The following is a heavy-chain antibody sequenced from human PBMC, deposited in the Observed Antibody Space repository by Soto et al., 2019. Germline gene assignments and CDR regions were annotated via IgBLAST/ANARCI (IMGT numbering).Heavy chain of an antibody. D-gene: IGHD1-1*01. V-gene: IGHV3-74*01. CDR2: VNSDGTTT. Sequence: GGSLRLSCAASGFTFSSYWMHRVRQAPGKGLVWVSRVNSDGTTTNYADSVKGRFTISRDNARNTLYLQINSLRAEDTAVYYCVRDGYPAWVYGVDVWGQGTTVTVSS. CDR3: VRDGYPAWVYGVDV. J-gene: IGHJ6*02. CDR1: GFTFSSYW.